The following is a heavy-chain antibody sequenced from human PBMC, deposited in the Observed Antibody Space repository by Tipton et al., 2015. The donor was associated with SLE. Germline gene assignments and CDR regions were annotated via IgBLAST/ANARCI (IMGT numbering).Heavy chain of an antibody. J-gene: IGHJ4*02. Sequence: TLSLTCTVSGGSISSYYWSWIRQPPGKGLEWIGYIYYSGSTNYNPSLKSRVTISVDTSKNQFSLKLSFVTALAMTVYYRASQYYYDSSGYSYWGQGTLVTVSS. V-gene: IGHV4-59*12. CDR1: GGSISSYY. D-gene: IGHD3-22*01. CDR2: IYYSGST. CDR3: ASQYYYDSSGYSY.